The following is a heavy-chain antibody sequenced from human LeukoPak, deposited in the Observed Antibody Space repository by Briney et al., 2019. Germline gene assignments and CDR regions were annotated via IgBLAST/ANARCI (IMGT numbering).Heavy chain of an antibody. CDR1: GHILTELS. Sequence: ASVKVSCKVSGHILTELSMHWVRQAPGQGLEWMGGFDSEDADTIYAHKFQGRVTMTEDTSTDTAYMELGSLRSEDTAVYYCAIDLHLFRTRPDFDFWGQGTLVTVSS. CDR3: AIDLHLFRTRPDFDF. V-gene: IGHV1-24*01. J-gene: IGHJ4*02. D-gene: IGHD3-10*01. CDR2: FDSEDADT.